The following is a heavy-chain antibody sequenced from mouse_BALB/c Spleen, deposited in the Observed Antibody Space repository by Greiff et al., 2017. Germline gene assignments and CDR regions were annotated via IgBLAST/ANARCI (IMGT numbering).Heavy chain of an antibody. J-gene: IGHJ4*01. CDR1: GFTFTDYY. V-gene: IGHV7-3*02. CDR2: IRNKANGYTT. CDR3: ARGGTGYAMDY. D-gene: IGHD3-3*01. Sequence: VKLVESGGGLVQPGGSLRLSCATSGFTFTDYYMSWVRQPPGKALEWLGFIRNKANGYTTEYSASVKGRFTISRDNSQSILYLQMNTLRAEDSATYYCARGGTGYAMDYWGQGTSVTVSS.